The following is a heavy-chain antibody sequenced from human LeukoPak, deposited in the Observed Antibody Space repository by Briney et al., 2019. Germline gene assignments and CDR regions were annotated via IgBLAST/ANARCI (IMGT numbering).Heavy chain of an antibody. CDR1: GGSFSGYY. D-gene: IGHD5-18*01. Sequence: PSETLSLTCAVYGGSFSGYYWSWIRQPPGKGLEWIGEINHSGSTNYNPSLKSRVTISVDTSKSQFSLKLSSVTAADTAVYYCARARGCSLNWFDPWGQGTLVTVSS. CDR2: INHSGST. V-gene: IGHV4-34*01. J-gene: IGHJ5*02. CDR3: ARARGCSLNWFDP.